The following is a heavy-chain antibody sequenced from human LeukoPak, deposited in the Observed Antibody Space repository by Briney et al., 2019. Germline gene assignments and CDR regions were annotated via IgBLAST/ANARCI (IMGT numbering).Heavy chain of an antibody. CDR3: ARVTESSWGVYSCDY. D-gene: IGHD2-15*01. V-gene: IGHV4-38-2*02. CDR1: GYSISSGYY. CDR2: IYHGGGT. Sequence: SETLSLTCTVSGYSISSGYYWGWIRQPPGKRVEWIGNIYHGGGTYYSPSLKSRVTMSLDTSKNQFSLKLTSVTAADTAIYYCARVTESSWGVYSCDYWGQGTLVTVSS. J-gene: IGHJ4*02.